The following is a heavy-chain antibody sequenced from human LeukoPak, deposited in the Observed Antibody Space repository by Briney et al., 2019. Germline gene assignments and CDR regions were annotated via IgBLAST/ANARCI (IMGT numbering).Heavy chain of an antibody. CDR3: ARGSSSGWSRGDY. CDR2: ISSSSSYI. CDR1: GFTFSSYS. V-gene: IGHV3-21*01. J-gene: IGHJ4*02. D-gene: IGHD6-19*01. Sequence: GGSLRLSCAASGFTFSSYSMNWVRQAPGKGLEWVSSISSSSSYIYYADSVKGRFTISRDTAKNSLYLQMNSLRAEDTAVYYCARGSSSGWSRGDYWGQGTLVTVSS.